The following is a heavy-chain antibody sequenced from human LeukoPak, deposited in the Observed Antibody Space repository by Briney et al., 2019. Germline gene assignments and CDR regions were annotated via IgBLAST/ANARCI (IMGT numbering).Heavy chain of an antibody. Sequence: PSETLSLTCTVSGGSISSGGYYWSWIRQHPGTGLEWIGYIYYSGSTYYNPSLKSRVTISVDTSKNQFSLKLSSVTAADTAVYYCAREVLPPKYFDYWGQGTLVTVSS. CDR2: IYYSGST. D-gene: IGHD5-18*01. V-gene: IGHV4-31*03. CDR3: AREVLPPKYFDY. CDR1: GGSISSGGYY. J-gene: IGHJ4*02.